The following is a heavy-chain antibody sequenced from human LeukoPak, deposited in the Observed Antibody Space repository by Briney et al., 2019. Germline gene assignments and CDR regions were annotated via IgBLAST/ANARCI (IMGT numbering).Heavy chain of an antibody. V-gene: IGHV4-34*01. CDR3: ARAQGYCSSTSCYAGDYFDY. D-gene: IGHD2-2*01. CDR2: INHSGST. J-gene: IGHJ4*02. CDR1: GGSFSGYY. Sequence: SETLSLTCAVYGGSFSGYYWSWIRQPPGKGLEWIEEINHSGSTNYNPSLKSRVTISVDTSKNQFSLKLSSVTAADTAVYYCARAQGYCSSTSCYAGDYFDYWGQGTLVTVSS.